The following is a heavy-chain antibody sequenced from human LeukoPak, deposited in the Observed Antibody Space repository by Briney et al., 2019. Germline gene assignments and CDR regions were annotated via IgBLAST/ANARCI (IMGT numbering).Heavy chain of an antibody. J-gene: IGHJ4*02. CDR3: ARVQGSSWFVFDY. D-gene: IGHD6-13*01. Sequence: KPSETLSLTCTVSGGSISSYYWSWIRQPPGKGLEWIGYIYYSGRTNYNPSLKSRVTISVDTSKNQFSLKLSSVTAADTAVYYCARVQGSSWFVFDYWGQGTLVTVSS. V-gene: IGHV4-59*08. CDR1: GGSISSYY. CDR2: IYYSGRT.